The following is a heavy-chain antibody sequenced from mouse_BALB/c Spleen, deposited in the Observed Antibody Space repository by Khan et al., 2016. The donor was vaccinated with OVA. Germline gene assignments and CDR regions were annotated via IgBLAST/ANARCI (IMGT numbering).Heavy chain of an antibody. Sequence: VQLKESGAELVRSGASVKLSCTASGFNIKDYYMHWVKQGPEQGLEWIGWIDPENGDTEYAPKFQGKATMTADTSSNTAYLQLSSLTSEDTAVYYCNARGLPFDYWGQGTTLTVSS. D-gene: IGHD2-4*01. J-gene: IGHJ2*01. CDR3: NARGLPFDY. CDR1: GFNIKDYY. CDR2: IDPENGDT. V-gene: IGHV14-4*02.